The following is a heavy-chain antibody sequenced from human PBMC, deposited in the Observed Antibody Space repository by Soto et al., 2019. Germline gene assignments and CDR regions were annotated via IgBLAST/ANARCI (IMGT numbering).Heavy chain of an antibody. J-gene: IGHJ4*02. CDR3: ARGPSYSDSYFDH. CDR1: EFTFSNYA. V-gene: IGHV3-30*03. CDR2: ISYDGNNK. D-gene: IGHD4-17*01. Sequence: GGSLRLSCSASEFTFSNYAMHWVRQAPGKGLQWLAVISYDGNNKYYADSVEGRFTISRDNSKNTVYLQMNSLRLEDTAVYYCARGPSYSDSYFDHWGQGTLVTVSS.